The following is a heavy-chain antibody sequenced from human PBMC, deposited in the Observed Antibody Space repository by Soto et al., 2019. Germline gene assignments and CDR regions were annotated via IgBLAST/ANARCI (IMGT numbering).Heavy chain of an antibody. V-gene: IGHV4-38-2*01. CDR2: IYHTEST. J-gene: IGHJ4*02. CDR3: ASRDPGTSVDY. D-gene: IGHD1-7*01. Sequence: SETLSLTCAVSGHSISSGFYYWGWVRQPPGKGLEWIGSIYHTESTYYNPSLKSRVTMSVDTSKNQLSLKLSSMTAADTAVYYCASRDPGTSVDYWGQGTLVTVSS. CDR1: GHSISSGFYY.